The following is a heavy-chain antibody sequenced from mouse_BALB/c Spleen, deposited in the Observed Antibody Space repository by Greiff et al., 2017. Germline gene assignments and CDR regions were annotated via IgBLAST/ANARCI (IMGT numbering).Heavy chain of an antibody. D-gene: IGHD2-12*01. CDR2: ISSGGSYT. V-gene: IGHV5-6*01. Sequence: EVQVVESGGDLVKPGGSLKLSCAASGFTFSSYGMSWVRQTPDKRLEWVATISSGGSYTYYPDSVKGRFTISRDNAKNTLYLQMSSLKSEDTAMYYCARQRTETTFDYWGQGTTLTVSS. J-gene: IGHJ2*01. CDR1: GFTFSSYG. CDR3: ARQRTETTFDY.